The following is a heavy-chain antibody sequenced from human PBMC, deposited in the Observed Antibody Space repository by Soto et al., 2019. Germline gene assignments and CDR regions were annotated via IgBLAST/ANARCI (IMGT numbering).Heavy chain of an antibody. Sequence: GSLRLSCAASGFTFSDHYMDWVRQAPGKGLEWVGRTRNKANSYTTEYAASVKGRFTISRDDSKNSLYLQMNSLKTEDTAVYYCARDLLRSSFDYWGQGTLVTVSS. CDR2: TRNKANSYTT. V-gene: IGHV3-72*01. D-gene: IGHD6-13*01. J-gene: IGHJ4*02. CDR1: GFTFSDHY. CDR3: ARDLLRSSFDY.